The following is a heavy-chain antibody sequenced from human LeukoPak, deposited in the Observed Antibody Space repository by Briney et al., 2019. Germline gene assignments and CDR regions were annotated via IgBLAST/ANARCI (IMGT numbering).Heavy chain of an antibody. CDR3: AKDGAYHDSSGSYYGVGDDF. D-gene: IGHD3-22*01. J-gene: IGHJ4*02. CDR2: ISAYNGDT. Sequence: ASVKVSCKASGYTFGSYGITWVRQAPGQGLEWMGWISAYNGDTSYAQKFQVRVTMTTDTSTTTAYMELRSLRSDDTAVYYCAKDGAYHDSSGSYYGVGDDFWGRGTLVTVPS. V-gene: IGHV1-18*01. CDR1: GYTFGSYG.